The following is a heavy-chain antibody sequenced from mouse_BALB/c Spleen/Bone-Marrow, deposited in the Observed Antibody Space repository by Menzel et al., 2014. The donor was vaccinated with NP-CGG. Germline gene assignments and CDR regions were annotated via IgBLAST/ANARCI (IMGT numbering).Heavy chain of an antibody. CDR3: ARQNGSYGDYYAMDY. CDR2: ISGGGSYT. Sequence: DVMLVESGGGLVKPGGSLKLSCAAPGFTFSSYGMSWVRQTPEKRLERVATISGGGSYTYYPDSVKGRFTISRDNAKNNLYLQMSSLRCEDAAWDYCARQNGSYGDYYAMDYWAQGSSVTVSS. CDR1: GFTFSSYG. V-gene: IGHV5-9-2*01. J-gene: IGHJ4*01. D-gene: IGHD1-1*02.